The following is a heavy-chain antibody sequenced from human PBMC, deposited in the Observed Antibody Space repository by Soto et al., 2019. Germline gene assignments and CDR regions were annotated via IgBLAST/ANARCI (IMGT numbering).Heavy chain of an antibody. CDR2: IIPIFGTA. CDR3: ARIVDFWSGLKLPGMDV. D-gene: IGHD3-3*01. V-gene: IGHV1-69*13. Sequence: GASVKVSCKASGGTFSSYAISWVRQAPGQGLEWMGGIIPIFGTANYAQKFQGRVTITADESTSTAYMELSSLRSEDTAVYYCARIVDFWSGLKLPGMDVWGQGTTVTVSS. CDR1: GGTFSSYA. J-gene: IGHJ6*02.